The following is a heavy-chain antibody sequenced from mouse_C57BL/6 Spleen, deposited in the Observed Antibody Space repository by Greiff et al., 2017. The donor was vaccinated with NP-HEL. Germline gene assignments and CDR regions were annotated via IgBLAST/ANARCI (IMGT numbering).Heavy chain of an antibody. V-gene: IGHV1-69*01. CDR1: GYTFTSYW. CDR2: IDPSDSYT. CDR3: AFYYGNAGYFDY. D-gene: IGHD2-1*01. Sequence: VQLQQPGAELVMPGASVKLSCKASGYTFTSYWMHWVKQRPGQGLEWIGEIDPSDSYTNYNQKFKGKSTLTVDKSSSTAYMQLSSLTSEDSAVYYCAFYYGNAGYFDYWGQGTTLTVSS. J-gene: IGHJ2*01.